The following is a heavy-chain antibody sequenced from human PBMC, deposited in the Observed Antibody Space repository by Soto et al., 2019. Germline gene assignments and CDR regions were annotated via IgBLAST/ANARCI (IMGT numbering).Heavy chain of an antibody. Sequence: ASVKVSCKASGYTFTSYGISWVRQAPGQGLEWMGWIIANYGTANYAQKLQGRVTMTADESTSTAYMELSSLRSEDTAVYYCARGLRFLEWLPELDYWGQGTLVTVSS. CDR3: ARGLRFLEWLPELDY. CDR1: GYTFTSYG. CDR2: IIANYGTA. V-gene: IGHV1-18*01. D-gene: IGHD3-3*01. J-gene: IGHJ4*02.